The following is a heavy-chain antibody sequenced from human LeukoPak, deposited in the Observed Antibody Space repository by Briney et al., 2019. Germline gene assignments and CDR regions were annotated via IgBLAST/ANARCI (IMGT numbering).Heavy chain of an antibody. CDR2: ISGSGIST. Sequence: PGRSLRLSCAASGFTFSNYVMNWVRQAPGKGLEWVSGISGSGISTYHADSVKGRFTISRDNSKNTMYLQMDSLRAEDTAVYYCANSAGTYCSSTSCRFDYWGQGTLVTVSS. D-gene: IGHD2-2*01. CDR1: GFTFSNYV. V-gene: IGHV3-23*01. CDR3: ANSAGTYCSSTSCRFDY. J-gene: IGHJ4*02.